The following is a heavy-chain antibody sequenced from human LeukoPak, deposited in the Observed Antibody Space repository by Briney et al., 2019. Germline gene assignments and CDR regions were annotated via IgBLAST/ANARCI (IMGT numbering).Heavy chain of an antibody. CDR3: ASEYSSGWYYFDY. J-gene: IGHJ4*02. V-gene: IGHV3-48*03. CDR1: GFSFSSYE. Sequence: GGSLRLSCAASGFSFSSYEVNWVRQAPGKGLEWVSYISSSGSTIYYADSVKGRFTISRDNAKNSLFLQMDSLRAEDTAVYYCASEYSSGWYYFDYWGQGTLVTVSS. CDR2: ISSSGSTI. D-gene: IGHD6-19*01.